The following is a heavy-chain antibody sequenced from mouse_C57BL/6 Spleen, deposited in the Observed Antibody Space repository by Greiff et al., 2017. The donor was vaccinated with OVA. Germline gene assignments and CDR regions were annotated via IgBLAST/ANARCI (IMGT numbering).Heavy chain of an antibody. CDR1: GYTFTDYY. V-gene: IGHV1-76*01. J-gene: IGHJ2*01. D-gene: IGHD2-5*01. CDR2: IYPGSGNT. Sequence: VQLQQSGAALVRPGASVKLSCKASGYTFTDYYINWVKQRPGQGLEWIARIYPGSGNTYYNEKFKGKATLTAEKSSSTAYMQLSSMTSEDSAVYFCARGGPYSNYVDYWGQGTTLTVSS. CDR3: ARGGPYSNYVDY.